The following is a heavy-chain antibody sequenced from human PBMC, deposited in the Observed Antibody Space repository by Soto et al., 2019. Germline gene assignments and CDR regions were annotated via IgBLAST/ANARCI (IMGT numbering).Heavy chain of an antibody. CDR2: ISAYNGNT. Sequence: ASVNVSCKAAGYTFTIYGISWVRQAPGQGLEWMGWISAYNGNTNYAQKLQGRVTMTTDTSTSTAYMELRSLRSDDTAVYYCTTSFLGELSSIFDYWGQGTLVTVSS. CDR1: GYTFTIYG. V-gene: IGHV1-18*01. J-gene: IGHJ4*02. D-gene: IGHD3-16*02. CDR3: TTSFLGELSSIFDY.